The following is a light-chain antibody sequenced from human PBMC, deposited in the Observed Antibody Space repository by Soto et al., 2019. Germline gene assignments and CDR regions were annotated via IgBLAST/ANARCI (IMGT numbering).Light chain of an antibody. Sequence: QSALTQPASVSGSPGQSITISCTGTSSDVGRYNLVSWYQHHPGKAPKLMIYEGSKRPSGVSDRFSGSKSGNTASLTISGLQAEDEADYYCCSYAGFSTFVIFGGGTKVTVL. CDR1: SSDVGRYNL. CDR3: CSYAGFSTFVI. V-gene: IGLV2-23*03. CDR2: EGS. J-gene: IGLJ2*01.